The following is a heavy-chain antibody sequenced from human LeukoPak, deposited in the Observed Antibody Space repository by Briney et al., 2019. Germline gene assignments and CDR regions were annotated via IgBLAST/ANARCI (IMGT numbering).Heavy chain of an antibody. V-gene: IGHV3-53*01. CDR2: IYSGGST. D-gene: IGHD3-22*01. J-gene: IGHJ4*02. CDR1: GFTFSDYY. CDR3: ARALYYYDSSGYYPEYYFDY. Sequence: GGSLRLSCAASGFTFSDYYMSWIRQAPGKGLEWVSVIYSGGSTYYADSVKGRFTISRDNSKNTLYLQMNSLRAEDTAVYYCARALYYYDSSGYYPEYYFDYWGQGTLVTVSS.